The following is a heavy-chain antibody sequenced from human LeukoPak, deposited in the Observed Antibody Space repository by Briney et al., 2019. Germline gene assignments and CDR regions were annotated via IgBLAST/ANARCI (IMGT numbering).Heavy chain of an antibody. CDR3: ANEPGYSSGWYEH. V-gene: IGHV3-30*18. CDR2: ISYDGSNK. D-gene: IGHD6-19*01. J-gene: IGHJ5*02. Sequence: GGSLRLSRAASGFTFSSYGMHWVRQAPGKGLEWVAVISYDGSNKYYADSVKGRFTISKDNSKNTLYLQMNSLRAEDTAVYYCANEPGYSSGWYEHWGQGTLVTVSS. CDR1: GFTFSSYG.